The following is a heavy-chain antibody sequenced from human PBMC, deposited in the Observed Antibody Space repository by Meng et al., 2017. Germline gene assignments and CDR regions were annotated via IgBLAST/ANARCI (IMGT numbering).Heavy chain of an antibody. J-gene: IGHJ4*02. CDR3: ARDTTWHNFDS. CDR2: VGGVGSDP. V-gene: IGHV3-7*01. D-gene: IGHD1-1*01. CDR1: GFTFGYYW. Sequence: GESLKISCTASGFTFGYYWMTWVRQAPGKGLEWVANVGGVGSDPYYVDSVKGRFTISRDNARNSLYLQMDSLRADDTAVYYCARDTTWHNFDSWGQGTLVTVSS.